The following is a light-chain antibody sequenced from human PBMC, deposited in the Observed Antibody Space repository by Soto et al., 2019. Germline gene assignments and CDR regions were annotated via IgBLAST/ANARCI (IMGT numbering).Light chain of an antibody. CDR2: SAS. J-gene: IGKJ1*01. CDR3: QHYGTSPST. Sequence: DIVMTPSPATLSLSPGETATLSCRASQSVHSNLAWYQQKPGQAPRLLIYSASTRATGIPDRFSGSGSGTDFTLTISRLEPEDFAVYYCQHYGTSPSTFGRGTKVDIK. CDR1: QSVHSN. V-gene: IGKV3-20*01.